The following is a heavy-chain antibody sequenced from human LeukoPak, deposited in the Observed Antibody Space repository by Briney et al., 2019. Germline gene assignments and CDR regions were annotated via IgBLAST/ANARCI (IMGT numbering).Heavy chain of an antibody. V-gene: IGHV3-30-3*01. J-gene: IGHJ6*03. CDR3: ARGIKSVWLTDYYMDV. CDR2: ISYDGSNK. Sequence: GGSLRLSCAASGFTFSSYAMHWVRQAPGKGLEWVAVISYDGSNKYYADSVKGRFTISRDNSKNTLYLQMNSLRAEDTAVYYCARGIKSVWLTDYYMDVWGKGTTVTVSS. CDR1: GFTFSSYA. D-gene: IGHD2-15*01.